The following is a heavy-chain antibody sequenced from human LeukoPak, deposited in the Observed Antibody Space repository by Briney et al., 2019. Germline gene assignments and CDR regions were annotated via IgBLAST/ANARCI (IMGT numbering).Heavy chain of an antibody. CDR2: IDPSDSYT. V-gene: IGHV5-10-1*01. D-gene: IGHD3-10*01. CDR1: GYSFTSYW. Sequence: GESLMISCKGSGYSFTSYWISWVRQMPGKGLEWMGRIDPSDSYTNYSPSFQGHVTISADKSISTAYLQWSSLKASDTAMYYCARHAEYYGSGSYYLYYGMDVWGKGTTVTVSS. CDR3: ARHAEYYGSGSYYLYYGMDV. J-gene: IGHJ6*04.